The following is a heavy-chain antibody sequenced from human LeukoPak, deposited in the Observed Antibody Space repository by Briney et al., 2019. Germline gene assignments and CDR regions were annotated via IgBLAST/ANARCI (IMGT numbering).Heavy chain of an antibody. V-gene: IGHV3-66*01. CDR2: MYSGGTT. D-gene: IGHD5-24*01. J-gene: IGHJ4*02. CDR3: ARDRRDGYCLGH. Sequence: GGSLRLSCTGSGFTVSSSYMRWVRQTPGKGLEWVSVMYSGGTTYYADSVKGRFTISRDSSKNTVNLQMNSLRAEDTAVYYCARDRRDGYCLGHWGQGTLVTVSS. CDR1: GFTVSSSY.